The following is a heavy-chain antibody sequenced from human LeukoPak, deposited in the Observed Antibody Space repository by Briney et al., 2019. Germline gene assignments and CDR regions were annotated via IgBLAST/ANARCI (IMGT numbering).Heavy chain of an antibody. D-gene: IGHD3-10*01. V-gene: IGHV4-30-2*02. CDR2: IYHSGST. CDR3: AKVLNYGSGSYSSTYGMDV. Sequence: PSETLSLTCAVSGGSISSGGYSWSWIRQPPGKGLEWIGYIYHSGSTYYNPSLKSRVTISVDRSKNQFSLKLSSVTAADTAVYYRAKVLNYGSGSYSSTYGMDVWGQGTTVTVSS. CDR1: GGSISSGGYS. J-gene: IGHJ6*02.